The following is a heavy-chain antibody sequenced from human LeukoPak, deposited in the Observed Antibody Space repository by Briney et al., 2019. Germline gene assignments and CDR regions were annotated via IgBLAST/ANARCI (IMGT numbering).Heavy chain of an antibody. Sequence: GGSLRLSCTASGFTFSDYAMSWVRQAPGKGGEWIGFIRNKPNGDTTDYAASVKARFPISRDDSKSISHLQMTSLKSEDTAVYYCSRFYSSGWASGAFDIWGQGTMVTVSS. CDR1: GFTFSDYA. CDR3: SRFYSSGWASGAFDI. D-gene: IGHD3-22*01. CDR2: IRNKPNGDTT. J-gene: IGHJ3*02. V-gene: IGHV3-49*04.